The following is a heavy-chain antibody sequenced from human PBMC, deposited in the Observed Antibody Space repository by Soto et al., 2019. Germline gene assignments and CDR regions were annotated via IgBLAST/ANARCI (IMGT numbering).Heavy chain of an antibody. D-gene: IGHD6-19*01. CDR2: IGTAGDT. CDR3: ARESAVAGLVYFDY. J-gene: IGHJ4*02. V-gene: IGHV3-13*01. CDR1: GFTFSSYD. Sequence: SLRLSCAASGFTFSSYDMHWVRQATGKGLEWVSAIGTAGDTYYPGSVKGRFTISRENAKNSLYLQMNSLRAEDTAVYCCARESAVAGLVYFDYWGQGTLVTVSS.